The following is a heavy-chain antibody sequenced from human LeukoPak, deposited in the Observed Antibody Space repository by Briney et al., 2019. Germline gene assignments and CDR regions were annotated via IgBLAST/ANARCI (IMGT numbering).Heavy chain of an antibody. J-gene: IGHJ6*03. V-gene: IGHV4-34*01. D-gene: IGHD2-2*02. CDR1: GGSFSGYY. CDR3: ARGTREAIVVVPAAIRVSGDYYYYMDV. CDR2: INHSGST. Sequence: SETLSLTCAVYGGSFSGYYWSWIRQPPGKGLEWIGEINHSGSTNYNPSLKSRVTISVDTSKNQFSLKLSSVTAADTAVYYCARGTREAIVVVPAAIRVSGDYYYYMDVWGKGPTVTVSS.